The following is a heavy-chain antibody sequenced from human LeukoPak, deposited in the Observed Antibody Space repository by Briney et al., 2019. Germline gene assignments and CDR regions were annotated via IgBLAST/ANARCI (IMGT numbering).Heavy chain of an antibody. D-gene: IGHD2-2*01. Sequence: ASVKVSCKASGYTFTDCYMHWVRQAPGPGLEWMGWINPNSGGTDYAQKFQGRVTMIRDTSISTAYMELSRLTSDDTAVYYCARGRYCSETSCSDFDSWGQGTLVTVSS. J-gene: IGHJ4*02. CDR1: GYTFTDCY. CDR2: INPNSGGT. V-gene: IGHV1-2*02. CDR3: ARGRYCSETSCSDFDS.